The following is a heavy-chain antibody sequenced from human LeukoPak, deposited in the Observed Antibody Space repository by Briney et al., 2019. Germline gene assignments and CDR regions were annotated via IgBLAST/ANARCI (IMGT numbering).Heavy chain of an antibody. Sequence: PGGSLRLSCAASGFTVSSNYMSWVRQAPGKGLEWVSAISGSGGSTYYADSVKGRFTISRDNSKNTLYLQMNSLRAEDTAVYYCARRYPNNDAFDIWGQGTMVTVSS. D-gene: IGHD1/OR15-1a*01. CDR1: GFTVSSNY. CDR2: ISGSGGST. J-gene: IGHJ3*02. CDR3: ARRYPNNDAFDI. V-gene: IGHV3-23*01.